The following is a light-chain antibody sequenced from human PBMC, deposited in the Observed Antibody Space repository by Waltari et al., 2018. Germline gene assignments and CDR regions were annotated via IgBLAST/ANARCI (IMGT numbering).Light chain of an antibody. J-gene: IGKJ1*01. CDR3: QQYGSSPRT. V-gene: IGKV3-20*01. CDR1: QSVSSSY. CDR2: GAS. Sequence: EIVLTQSPGTLFLSPGERATLSCRASQSVSSSYLAWYQQKPGQAPRLLIYGASSMATGIPDRFSGSGSGTDFTLTISRLEPEDFAVYYCQQYGSSPRTFGQGTKVEIK.